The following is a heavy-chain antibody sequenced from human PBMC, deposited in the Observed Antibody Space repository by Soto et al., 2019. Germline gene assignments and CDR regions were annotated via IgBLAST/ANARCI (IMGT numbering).Heavy chain of an antibody. CDR1: GYTFTNFG. J-gene: IGHJ4*02. CDR2: ISAYKGNT. Sequence: QVQLVQSGAEVKKPGDSVKVSCKASGYTFTNFGISWVRQAPGQGLEWMGWISAYKGNTNYAQNFQGRVTITTYTSTSTAYMVLRSLRSDDTAVYYCARVGTPIDYWGQGTLVTVSS. CDR3: ARVGTPIDY. D-gene: IGHD7-27*01. V-gene: IGHV1-18*01.